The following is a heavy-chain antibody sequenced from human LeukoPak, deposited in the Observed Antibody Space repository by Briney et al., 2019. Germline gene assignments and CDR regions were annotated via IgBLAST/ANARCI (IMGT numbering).Heavy chain of an antibody. CDR1: GFTFDDYA. Sequence: GRSLRLSCAASGFTFDDYAMHWVRQAPGKGLEWVANIKQDGSETYYVDSVKGRFTISRDNAKKSLYLEMNSLRVEDTAVYYCARGLRGYTGKEDYWGQGTLVTVSS. J-gene: IGHJ4*02. V-gene: IGHV3-7*01. D-gene: IGHD5-12*01. CDR3: ARGLRGYTGKEDY. CDR2: IKQDGSET.